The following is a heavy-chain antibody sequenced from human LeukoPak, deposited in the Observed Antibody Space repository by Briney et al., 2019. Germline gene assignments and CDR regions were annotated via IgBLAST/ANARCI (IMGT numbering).Heavy chain of an antibody. CDR1: GFTFTSSA. D-gene: IGHD5-12*01. CDR3: AADTSGYDPYYYFDY. V-gene: IGHV1-58*02. CDR2: IVVDSGNT. Sequence: ASVKVSCKASGFTFTSSAMQWVRQARGQRLEWIGWIVVDSGNTNYARKFQERVTITRDMSTSTAYMELSSLRSEDTAVYYCAADTSGYDPYYYFDYWGQGTLVTVSS. J-gene: IGHJ4*02.